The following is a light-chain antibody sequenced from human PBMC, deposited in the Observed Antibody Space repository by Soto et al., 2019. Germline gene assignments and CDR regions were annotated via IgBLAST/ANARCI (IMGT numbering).Light chain of an antibody. CDR3: QQCGSSPLT. CDR1: QSVSSTY. Sequence: EIVLTQSPGSLSLSPGERASLSCRASQSVSSTYLAWYQQKPGQAPRLLIYGASVRATVIPDRFSGRGSGTDFTLTISRLEPEDFAVYYCQQCGSSPLTFGGGTKVEIK. CDR2: GAS. V-gene: IGKV3-20*01. J-gene: IGKJ4*01.